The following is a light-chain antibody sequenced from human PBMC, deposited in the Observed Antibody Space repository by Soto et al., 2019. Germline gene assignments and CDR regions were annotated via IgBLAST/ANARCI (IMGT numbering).Light chain of an antibody. CDR3: SSYTSSSTLV. J-gene: IGLJ1*01. V-gene: IGLV2-14*01. Sequence: QSVLTQPASVSGSPEQSITISCTGTSSGVGGYNYVSWYQQHPGKAPKLMIYEVSNRPSGVSNRFSGSKSGNTASLTISGLQAEDEADYYCSSYTSSSTLVFGTGTKVTVL. CDR1: SSGVGGYNY. CDR2: EVS.